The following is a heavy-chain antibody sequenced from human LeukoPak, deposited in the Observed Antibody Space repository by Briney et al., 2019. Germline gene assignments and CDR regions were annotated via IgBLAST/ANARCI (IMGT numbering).Heavy chain of an antibody. V-gene: IGHV3-74*01. CDR3: ARTRTLPIAGGFDT. Sequence: GGSLRLSCVASGFTLSSHWMHWVRQGQGKGLVWVSRISTDGSSTDYADSVKGRFTISRENAKNTLYLQMNSLRAEDTAVYYCARTRTLPIAGGFDTWGQGSLVTVSS. D-gene: IGHD3-16*01. J-gene: IGHJ5*02. CDR2: ISTDGSST. CDR1: GFTLSSHW.